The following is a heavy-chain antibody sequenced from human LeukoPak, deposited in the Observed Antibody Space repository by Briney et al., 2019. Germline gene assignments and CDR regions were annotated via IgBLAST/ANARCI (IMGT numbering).Heavy chain of an antibody. Sequence: PSETLSLTCTVSGGSISSSSYYWGWIRQPPGKGLEWIGSIYYSGSTYYNPFLKSRVTISVDTSKNQFSLKLSSVTAADTAVYYCAGEGNYALEHWGQGTLVTVSS. CDR1: GGSISSSSYY. J-gene: IGHJ1*01. D-gene: IGHD1-7*01. CDR2: IYYSGST. V-gene: IGHV4-39*01. CDR3: AGEGNYALEH.